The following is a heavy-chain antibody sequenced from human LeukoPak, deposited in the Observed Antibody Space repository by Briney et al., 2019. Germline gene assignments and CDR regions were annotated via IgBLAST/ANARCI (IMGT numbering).Heavy chain of an antibody. CDR1: GGSVDDGGYY. D-gene: IGHD3-9*01. CDR3: ARQGYDILTGYIDAFDI. V-gene: IGHV4-61*08. CDR2: ISYSGST. Sequence: SETLSLTCSVSGGSVDDGGYYWSWIRQPPGKGLEWIGYISYSGSTNYNPSLKSRVTISIDTSKNQFSLKLRSVTAADTAIYYCARQGYDILTGYIDAFDIWGQGTMVTVSS. J-gene: IGHJ3*02.